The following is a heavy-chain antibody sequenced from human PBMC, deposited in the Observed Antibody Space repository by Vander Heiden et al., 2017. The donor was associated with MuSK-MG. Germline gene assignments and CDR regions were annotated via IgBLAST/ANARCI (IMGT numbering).Heavy chain of an antibody. CDR3: ARTVVVPAAADY. D-gene: IGHD2-2*01. J-gene: IGHJ4*02. V-gene: IGHV3-66*01. Sequence: EVPLVGAGGGLVQPGGSLGLSCAASGFTVSSNYMGWVRQAPGKGLEWVSVIYSGGSTYYADSVKGRFTISRDNSKNTLYLQMNSLRAEDTAVYYCARTVVVPAAADYWGQGTLVTVSS. CDR2: IYSGGST. CDR1: GFTVSSNY.